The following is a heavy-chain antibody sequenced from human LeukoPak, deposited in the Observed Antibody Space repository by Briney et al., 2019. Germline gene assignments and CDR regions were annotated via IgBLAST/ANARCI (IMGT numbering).Heavy chain of an antibody. CDR3: AKSRPGGSYRRNWFDP. CDR1: GGSISSSSYY. J-gene: IGHJ5*02. V-gene: IGHV4-39*07. CDR2: IYYSGST. D-gene: IGHD1-26*01. Sequence: SETLSLTCTVSGGSISSSSYYWGWIRQPPGKGLEWIGSIYYSGSTYYNPSLKSRVTISVDTSKNQFSLKLSSVTAADTALYYCAKSRPGGSYRRNWFDPWGQGTLVTVSS.